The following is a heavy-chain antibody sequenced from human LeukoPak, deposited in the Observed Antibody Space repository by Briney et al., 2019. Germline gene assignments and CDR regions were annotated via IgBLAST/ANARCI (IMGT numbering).Heavy chain of an antibody. CDR2: IYTSGST. CDR3: ARGGVSYSSSWYADY. V-gene: IGHV4-61*02. D-gene: IGHD6-13*01. J-gene: IGHJ4*02. Sequence: SETLSLTCTVSGGSISSGSYYWSWIRQPAGKGLEWIGRIYTSGSTNYNPSLKSRVTISVDTSKNQFSLKLSSVTAADTAVYYCARGGVSYSSSWYADYWGQGTLVTVSS. CDR1: GGSISSGSYY.